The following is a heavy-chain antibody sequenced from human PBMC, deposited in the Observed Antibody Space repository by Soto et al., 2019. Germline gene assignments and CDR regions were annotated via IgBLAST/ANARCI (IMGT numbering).Heavy chain of an antibody. CDR1: GGSISSGGYS. D-gene: IGHD4-4*01. CDR3: ARGMTTVTTLDY. V-gene: IGHV4-30-2*01. Sequence: QLQLQESGSGLVKPSQTLSLTCAVSGGSISSGGYSCSWIRQPPGKGLEWIGYIYHSGSTYYNPSLNSRVTIPVDRSKNEFALKLSSVTAADTAVYYWARGMTTVTTLDYWGQGTLVTVSS. J-gene: IGHJ4*02. CDR2: IYHSGST.